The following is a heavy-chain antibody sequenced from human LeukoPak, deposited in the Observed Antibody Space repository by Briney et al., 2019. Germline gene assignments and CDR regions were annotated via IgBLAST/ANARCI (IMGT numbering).Heavy chain of an antibody. CDR3: ARGPPGTAGFDY. J-gene: IGHJ4*02. CDR2: IYYSGST. D-gene: IGHD6-25*01. Sequence: PSETLSLTCTVSGGSISSYYWSWIRQPPGKGLEWIGYIYYSGSTNYNPSLKSRVTISVDTSKNQFSLKLSSVTAADTAVCYCARGPPGTAGFDYWGQGTLVTVSS. V-gene: IGHV4-59*01. CDR1: GGSISSYY.